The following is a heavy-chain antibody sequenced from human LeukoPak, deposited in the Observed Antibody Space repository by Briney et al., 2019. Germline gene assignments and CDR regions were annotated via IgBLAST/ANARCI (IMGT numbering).Heavy chain of an antibody. J-gene: IGHJ4*01. CDR1: GYTFSNYG. Sequence: ASVKVSCKTSGYTFSNYGISWVRQAPGQGLEWMGWITAYNGNRLYAQRFQGRITLTTDTSTSTSYMELRSLEYDDTAIYYCARDNDKVVDHWGQGTLVTASS. D-gene: IGHD1-1*01. CDR3: ARDNDKVVDH. V-gene: IGHV1-18*01. CDR2: ITAYNGNR.